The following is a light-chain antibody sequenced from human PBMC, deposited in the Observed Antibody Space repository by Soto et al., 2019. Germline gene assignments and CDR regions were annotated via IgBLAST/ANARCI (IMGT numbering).Light chain of an antibody. V-gene: IGKV3-15*01. J-gene: IGKJ5*01. Sequence: EIVMTQSPGTLSVSPGERATLSCMASQSVRSNLAWYQQKPGQAPRLLIYGASTRATGIPAGLSGSGSGTEFTLTITSLQSEDFAVYYCQQYNEWPITFGQGTRLEI. CDR2: GAS. CDR3: QQYNEWPIT. CDR1: QSVRSN.